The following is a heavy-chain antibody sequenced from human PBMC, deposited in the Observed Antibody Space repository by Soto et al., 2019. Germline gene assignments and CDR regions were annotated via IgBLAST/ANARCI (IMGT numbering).Heavy chain of an antibody. V-gene: IGHV1-2*04. D-gene: IGHD6-19*01. CDR1: GYTFTGYY. J-gene: IGHJ6*02. CDR3: ARGGGRIAVAAPLRLYGMDV. Sequence: ASVKVSCKASGYTFTGYYMHWVRQAPGQGLEWMGWINPNSGGTNYAQKFQGWVTMTRDTSISTAYMELSRLRSDDTAVYYCARGGGRIAVAAPLRLYGMDVWGQGTTVTVSS. CDR2: INPNSGGT.